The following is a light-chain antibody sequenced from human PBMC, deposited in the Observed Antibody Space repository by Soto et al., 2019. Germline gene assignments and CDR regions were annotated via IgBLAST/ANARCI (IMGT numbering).Light chain of an antibody. CDR1: QNIYTW. V-gene: IGKV1-5*03. Sequence: PVRRSPSTVTASIGDRVTITCRASQNIYTWLAWYQQKPGIAPKLLIHKASTLESGVPSRFSGSGYGTEFTLTISGLQPEDSATYYCQQYERYSTFGQGTKV. CDR3: QQYERYST. CDR2: KAS. J-gene: IGKJ1*01.